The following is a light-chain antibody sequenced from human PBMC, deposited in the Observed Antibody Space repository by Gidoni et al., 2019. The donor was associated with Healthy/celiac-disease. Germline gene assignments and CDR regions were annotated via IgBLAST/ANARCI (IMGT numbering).Light chain of an antibody. Sequence: NFMLTQPHSVSESPCKTVTISCTGGSGRLASNYVKWSPQPPALAPTILTYEDNQRPSGVPVPFSCSVDNSSNSASLTISGLKTEDEADYYCKSYDGSNHKVFGGGTKLTVL. V-gene: IGLV6-57*02. CDR2: EDN. CDR3: KSYDGSNHKV. J-gene: IGLJ3*02. CDR1: SGRLASNY.